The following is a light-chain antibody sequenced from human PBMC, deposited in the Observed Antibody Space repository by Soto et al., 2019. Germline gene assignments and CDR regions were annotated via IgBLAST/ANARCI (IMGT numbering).Light chain of an antibody. V-gene: IGKV4-1*01. CDR1: QSLLYSSNNKNY. CDR3: QKYYYTPYS. J-gene: IGKJ2*03. CDR2: WAS. Sequence: DIVLTQSPDSLPVSLGERATINCKSSQSLLYSSNNKNYLAWYQQKPGQPPKLLIFWASTRESGVPDRFSGSGSVTDITLTISRLQAEDVAVYYGQKYYYTPYSFGQGTKLEMK.